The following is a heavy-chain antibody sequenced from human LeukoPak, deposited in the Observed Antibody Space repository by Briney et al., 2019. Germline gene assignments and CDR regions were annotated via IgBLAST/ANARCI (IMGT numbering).Heavy chain of an antibody. J-gene: IGHJ5*02. CDR2: IYYSGGT. Sequence: PSETLSLTCTVSGGSISSSSYYWGWIRQPPGKGLEWIGSIYYSGGTYYNPSLKSRVTISVDTSKNQFSLKLSSVTAADTAVYYCARVSTYGDERGWFDPWGQGTLVTVSS. CDR3: ARVSTYGDERGWFDP. CDR1: GGSISSSSYY. V-gene: IGHV4-39*07. D-gene: IGHD4-17*01.